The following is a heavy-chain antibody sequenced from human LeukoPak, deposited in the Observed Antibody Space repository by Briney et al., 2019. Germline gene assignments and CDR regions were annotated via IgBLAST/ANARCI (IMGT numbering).Heavy chain of an antibody. CDR1: GDSISSYF. CDR2: IYYSGTT. CDR3: ARDTTPGY. V-gene: IGHV4-59*01. D-gene: IGHD1-26*01. Sequence: SETLSLTCTVSGDSISSYFWSWIRQPPGRGLEWTGHIYYSGTTNYNPSLKSRVTISIDTSKNQFSLRLSSVTAADTAVYYCARDTTPGYWGQGTLVTVSS. J-gene: IGHJ4*02.